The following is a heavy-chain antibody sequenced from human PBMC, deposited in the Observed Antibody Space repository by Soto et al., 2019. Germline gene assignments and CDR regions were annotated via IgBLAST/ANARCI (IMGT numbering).Heavy chain of an antibody. CDR1: GYTFTSYA. D-gene: IGHD5-12*01. Sequence: ASVKVSCKASGYTFTSYAMHWVRQAPGQRLEWMGWINAGNGNTKYSQKFQGRVTITRDTSASTAYMELSSLRSEDTAVYYCARADRDIVATIGALGMDVWGQGTTVTVSS. V-gene: IGHV1-3*01. J-gene: IGHJ6*02. CDR3: ARADRDIVATIGALGMDV. CDR2: INAGNGNT.